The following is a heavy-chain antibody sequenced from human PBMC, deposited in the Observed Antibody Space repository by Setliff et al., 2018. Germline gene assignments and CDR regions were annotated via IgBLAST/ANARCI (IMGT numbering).Heavy chain of an antibody. Sequence: PGGFLRLSCAASGFTFSSYAMSWVRQAPGKGLEWVSAISGSGGSTYYADSVKGRFTISRDNSKNTLYLQMNSLRAEDTAVYYCAKGPPSSGTYGGYFQHWGQGTLVTVSS. CDR1: GFTFSSYA. D-gene: IGHD1-26*01. V-gene: IGHV3-23*01. CDR2: ISGSGGST. J-gene: IGHJ1*01. CDR3: AKGPPSSGTYGGYFQH.